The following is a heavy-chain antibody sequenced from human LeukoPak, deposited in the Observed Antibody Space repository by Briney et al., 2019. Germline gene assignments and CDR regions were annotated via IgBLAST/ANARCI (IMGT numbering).Heavy chain of an antibody. Sequence: GESLKISCKASGYTFTGYYMHWVRQAPGQGLEWMGRINPNSGGTDYAQKFQGRVTMTRDTSISTAYMELSRLRSDDTAVYYCARDFDTGALDYWGQGTLVTVSS. V-gene: IGHV1-2*06. J-gene: IGHJ4*02. CDR3: ARDFDTGALDY. CDR2: INPNSGGT. CDR1: GYTFTGYY. D-gene: IGHD3-9*01.